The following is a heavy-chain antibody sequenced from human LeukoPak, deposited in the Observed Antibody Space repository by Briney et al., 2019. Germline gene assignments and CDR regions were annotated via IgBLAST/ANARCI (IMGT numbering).Heavy chain of an antibody. CDR2: ISAYNGNT. CDR1: GYTFTGYY. J-gene: IGHJ6*03. D-gene: IGHD4-11*01. Sequence: ASVKVSCKASGYTFTGYYMHWVRQAPGQGLEWMGWISAYNGNTNYAQKLQGRVTMTTDTSTSTAYMELRSLRSDDTAVYYCARADSRWYYMDVWGKGTTVTVSS. V-gene: IGHV1-18*04. CDR3: ARADSRWYYMDV.